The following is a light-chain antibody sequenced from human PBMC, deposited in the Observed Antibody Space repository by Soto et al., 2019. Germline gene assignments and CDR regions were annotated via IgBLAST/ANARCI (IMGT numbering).Light chain of an antibody. CDR1: QSISSW. J-gene: IGKJ1*01. CDR3: QQYNSPWT. Sequence: DIQMTQSPSTLSASVVDRVTITCRASQSISSWLAWYQQKPGKAPKLLIYAASSLQSGVPSRFSGSGSGTDFTLTISSLQPDDFATYYCQQYNSPWTFGQGTKVDIK. V-gene: IGKV1-5*01. CDR2: AAS.